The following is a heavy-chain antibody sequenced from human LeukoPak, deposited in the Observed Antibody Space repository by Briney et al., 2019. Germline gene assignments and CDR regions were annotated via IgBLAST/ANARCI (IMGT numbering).Heavy chain of an antibody. CDR1: GYTFTCYY. Sequence: GASVKVSCKASGYTFTCYYMHWVRQAPGQGLEWMGWINPNSGGTNYAQKFQGRVTMTRDTSISKAYMELSRLRSDDTAVYYCAREEDYYGSGRPGYWGQGTLVTVSS. CDR3: AREEDYYGSGRPGY. D-gene: IGHD3-10*01. CDR2: INPNSGGT. V-gene: IGHV1-2*02. J-gene: IGHJ4*02.